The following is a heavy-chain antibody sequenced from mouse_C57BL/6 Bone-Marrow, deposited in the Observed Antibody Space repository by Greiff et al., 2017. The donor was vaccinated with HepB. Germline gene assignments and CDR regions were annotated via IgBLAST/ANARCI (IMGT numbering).Heavy chain of an antibody. CDR3: ARENYYYGSSYLWWYFDV. Sequence: DVQLQQSGPGLVKPSQSLSLTCSVTGYSITSGYYWNWIRQFPGNKLEWMGYISYDGSNNYNPSLKNRISITRDTSKNQFFLKLNSVTTEDTATYYCARENYYYGSSYLWWYFDVWGTGTTVTVSS. CDR2: ISYDGSN. V-gene: IGHV3-6*01. J-gene: IGHJ1*03. D-gene: IGHD1-1*01. CDR1: GYSITSGYY.